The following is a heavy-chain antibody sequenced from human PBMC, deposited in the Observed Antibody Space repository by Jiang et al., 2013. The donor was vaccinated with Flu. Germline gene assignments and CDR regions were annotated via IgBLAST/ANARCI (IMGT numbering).Heavy chain of an antibody. V-gene: IGHV4-38-2*02. J-gene: IGHJ4*02. CDR2: ISHTGTT. D-gene: IGHD3-10*01. CDR1: GYSISSGYY. CDR3: ATTTGN. Sequence: GLLKPSETLSLTCTVSGYSISSGYYWGWVRQPPGKGLEWIGSISHTGTTYYNPSLQTRLTISLDTSKNQFSLMLTSVTAADTAVYYCATTTGNWGQGTLVTVSS.